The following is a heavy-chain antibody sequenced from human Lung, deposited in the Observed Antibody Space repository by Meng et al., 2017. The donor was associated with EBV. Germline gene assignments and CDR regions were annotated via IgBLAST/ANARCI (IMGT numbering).Heavy chain of an antibody. J-gene: IGHJ5*02. CDR3: ARAPGLRLGEFS. D-gene: IGHD3-16*01. Sequence: PGLVQPSNNVVITCVVSGGSISSGGYSWSWIRETQVNGLGWIGCIFFSGSTYYNPYLKSRVDISIEPSKNKFSLKLSSVHAEDKAMFYCARAPGLRLGEFSWGQGTLVTVSS. V-gene: IGHV4-30-4*02. CDR2: IFFSGST. CDR1: GGSISSGGYS.